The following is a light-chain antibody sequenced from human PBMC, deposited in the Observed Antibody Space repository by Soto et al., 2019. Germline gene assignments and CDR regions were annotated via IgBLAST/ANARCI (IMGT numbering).Light chain of an antibody. CDR1: ESVSDNY. Sequence: EIVLTQSPGTLSLSPGERATLSCRASESVSDNYLAWYQQRSGQAPRLVIYGASSRASAVPDRFSGSGSGADFTLTINRVEPEDFAVYFCQQYAGSPRTFGQGTKVDIK. CDR3: QQYAGSPRT. CDR2: GAS. J-gene: IGKJ1*01. V-gene: IGKV3-20*01.